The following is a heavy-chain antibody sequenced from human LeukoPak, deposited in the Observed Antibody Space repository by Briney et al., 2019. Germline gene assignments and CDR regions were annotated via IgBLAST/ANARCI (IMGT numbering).Heavy chain of an antibody. D-gene: IGHD1-26*01. CDR2: IYPGDSDT. J-gene: IGHJ6*02. CDR3: AMVGVPVRSCMDV. Sequence: GASLKISCKGSGYSFTSYWIGWVRQMPGKGLEWMGIIYPGDSDTRYSPSFQGQVTISADKSISTAYLQWSSLNASDTAMYYCAMVGVPVRSCMDVWGQGTTVTVSS. V-gene: IGHV5-51*01. CDR1: GYSFTSYW.